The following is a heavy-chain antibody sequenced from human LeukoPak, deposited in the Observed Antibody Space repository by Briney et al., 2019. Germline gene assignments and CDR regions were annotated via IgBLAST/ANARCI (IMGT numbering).Heavy chain of an antibody. CDR1: GGSIDSGGYS. CDR2: IYHIGSS. J-gene: IGHJ2*01. D-gene: IGHD2/OR15-2a*01. V-gene: IGHV4-30-2*01. CDR3: ARGSIYYWSFDL. Sequence: SETLSLTCAGSGGSIDSGGYSWSWIRQPPGKGLEWIGYIYHIGSSYYNPSLKSRVTISVDRSKNQFSLKLSAVTAADTAVYYCARGSIYYWSFDLWGRGTLVTVSS.